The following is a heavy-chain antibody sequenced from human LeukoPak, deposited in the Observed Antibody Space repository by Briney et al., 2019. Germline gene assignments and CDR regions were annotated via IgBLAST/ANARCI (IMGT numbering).Heavy chain of an antibody. V-gene: IGHV3-43D*03. CDR2: ISWDGGST. D-gene: IGHD3-10*01. CDR3: AKDGGFGELLGYFDY. CDR1: GFTFDDYA. Sequence: PGGSLRLSCAASGFTFDDYAMHWVRQAPGKGLEWVSLISWDGGSTYYADSVKGRFTISRDNSKNSLYLQMNSLRAEDTALYYCAKDGGFGELLGYFDYWGQGTLVTVSS. J-gene: IGHJ4*02.